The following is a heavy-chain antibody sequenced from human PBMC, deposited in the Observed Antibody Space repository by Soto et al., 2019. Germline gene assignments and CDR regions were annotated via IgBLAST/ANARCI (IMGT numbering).Heavy chain of an antibody. D-gene: IGHD4-17*01. J-gene: IGHJ6*02. V-gene: IGHV4-4*07. CDR2: IYTSGST. Sequence: SETLSLTCAVYGGSFSSYYWSWIRQPAGKGLEWIGRIYTSGSTNYNPSLKSRVTMSVDTSKKQFSLKLSSVTAAGTAVYYCARDQSHGDYGGGYYYYYYGMDVWGQGTTVTVSS. CDR1: GGSFSSYY. CDR3: ARDQSHGDYGGGYYYYYYGMDV.